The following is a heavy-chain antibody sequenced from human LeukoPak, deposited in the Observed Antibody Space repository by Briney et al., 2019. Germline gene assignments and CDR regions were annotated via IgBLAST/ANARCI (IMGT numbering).Heavy chain of an antibody. V-gene: IGHV3-53*01. J-gene: IGHJ4*02. CDR3: TMRGNTWYDC. CDR1: GFTVSSNY. CDR2: IYSGVST. D-gene: IGHD6-13*01. Sequence: PGRSLRLSCAASGFTVSSNYMSWVRQAPGKGLEWVSVIYSGVSTYYADSVKGRFTISRDNSKNTVDLQMNSLRVEDTAVYYCTMRGNTWYDCWGQGTLVTVSS.